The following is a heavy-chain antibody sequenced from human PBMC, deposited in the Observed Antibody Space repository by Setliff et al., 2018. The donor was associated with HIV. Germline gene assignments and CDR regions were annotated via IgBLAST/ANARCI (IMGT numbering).Heavy chain of an antibody. D-gene: IGHD5-12*01. CDR2: IYNSGNT. V-gene: IGHV4-38-2*02. CDR3: ARDRSLRFSQSPSLNYFDS. J-gene: IGHJ4*02. Sequence: SETLSLTCAVFSYSIDNGYYWAWIRQAPGKGLEWIGRIYNSGNTDYNPSLRSRTTISVDISKNRFSLKLTSVAATDTAVYFCARDRSLRFSQSPSLNYFDSWGQGAQVTVSS. CDR1: SYSIDNGYY.